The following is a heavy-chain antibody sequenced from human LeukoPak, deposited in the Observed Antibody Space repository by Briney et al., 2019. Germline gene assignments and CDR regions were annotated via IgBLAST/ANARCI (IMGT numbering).Heavy chain of an antibody. J-gene: IGHJ6*02. CDR2: INPNSGGT. D-gene: IGHD2-2*01. V-gene: IGHV1-2*02. CDR1: GYTFTGYY. Sequence: LEASVTVSCKASGYTFTGYYMHWVRQAPGQGLEWMGWINPNSGGTNYAQKLQGRVTMTRDTSISTAYMELSRLRSDDTAVYFCARDHCVSSGCYEDYYYGMDVWGRGTTVTVSS. CDR3: ARDHCVSSGCYEDYYYGMDV.